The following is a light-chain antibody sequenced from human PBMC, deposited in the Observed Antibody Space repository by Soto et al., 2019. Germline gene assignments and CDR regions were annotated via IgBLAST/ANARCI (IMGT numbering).Light chain of an antibody. J-gene: IGKJ2*01. CDR1: QSITTY. Sequence: DIQMTQSPSSLSASVGDRVTLTCRASQSITTYLNWYQQKPGKAPKLLIYAASSLQSGVPSRFSGSGSGTDFTLTITSLQPEDFATYSCQQSYSGRTFGQGTQLEIK. CDR3: QQSYSGRT. V-gene: IGKV1-39*01. CDR2: AAS.